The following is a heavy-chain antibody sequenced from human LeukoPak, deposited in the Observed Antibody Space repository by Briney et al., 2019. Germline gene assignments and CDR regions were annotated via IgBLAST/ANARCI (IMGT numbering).Heavy chain of an antibody. CDR3: AREGYYYGSGSYHCYMDV. V-gene: IGHV4-4*07. CDR2: IYTSGST. Sequence: PSETLSLTCTVSGGSISSYYWSWIRQPAGKGLEWIGRIYTSGSTNYNPSLKSRVTMSVDTSKNQFSLKLSSVTAADTAVYYCAREGYYYGSGSYHCYMDVWGKGTTVTISS. D-gene: IGHD3-10*01. J-gene: IGHJ6*03. CDR1: GGSISSYY.